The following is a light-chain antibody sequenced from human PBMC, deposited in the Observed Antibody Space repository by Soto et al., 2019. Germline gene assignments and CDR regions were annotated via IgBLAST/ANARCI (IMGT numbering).Light chain of an antibody. J-gene: IGKJ1*01. CDR2: DAS. CDR3: QQYKTYSPWT. Sequence: DIQMTQSPSTLSASVGDRVTITCRASQGIIGWLAWYQQKPGKAPKLLIFDASTLEGGVPSRFSGSGSGTEFTLTISSLQPDDSATYYCQQYKTYSPWTFGQGTNVEIK. V-gene: IGKV1-5*01. CDR1: QGIIGW.